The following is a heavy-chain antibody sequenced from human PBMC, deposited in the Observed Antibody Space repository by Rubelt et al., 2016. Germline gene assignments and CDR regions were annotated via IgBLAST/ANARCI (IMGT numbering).Heavy chain of an antibody. J-gene: IGHJ3*01. D-gene: IGHD2-21*02. Sequence: QVQLQESGPRLVEPSGTLSLTCAVSGVSISSGNWWSWFRQPPGQGLEWIGEIFHSWSTNYNPSLKGRVTISVDTFKNQFSLKVNSVTAADTADYYCARELGGDFDAYDFWGQGTMVTVSS. CDR1: GVSISSGNW. CDR3: ARELGGDFDAYDF. CDR2: IFHSWST. V-gene: IGHV4-4*02.